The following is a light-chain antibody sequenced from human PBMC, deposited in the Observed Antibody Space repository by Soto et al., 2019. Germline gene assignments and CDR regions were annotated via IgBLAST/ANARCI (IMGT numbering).Light chain of an antibody. V-gene: IGKV1-5*01. Sequence: DIQMTQSPSTLPASVGDRVTITCRASEGIRNWLAWYQQKPGTGPKVSIYHASNLQSGGPSRFSGSGSETEFTLTISGLQPGDSATYYCQQYNSYSPTFGQRTKVDIK. J-gene: IGKJ1*01. CDR3: QQYNSYSPT. CDR2: HAS. CDR1: EGIRNW.